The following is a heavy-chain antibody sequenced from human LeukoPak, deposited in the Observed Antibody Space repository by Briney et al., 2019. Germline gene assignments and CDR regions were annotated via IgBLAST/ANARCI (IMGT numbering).Heavy chain of an antibody. CDR2: IYPGDSDT. Sequence: PGGSLRLSCKGSGYSFTSYWIGWVRQMPGKGLEWMGIIYPGDSDTRYSPSFQGQVTISADKSISTAYLQWSSLKASDTAMYYCAKVRGGKPRYFDYWGQGTLVTVSS. D-gene: IGHD3-10*01. V-gene: IGHV5-51*01. CDR3: AKVRGGKPRYFDY. CDR1: GYSFTSYW. J-gene: IGHJ4*02.